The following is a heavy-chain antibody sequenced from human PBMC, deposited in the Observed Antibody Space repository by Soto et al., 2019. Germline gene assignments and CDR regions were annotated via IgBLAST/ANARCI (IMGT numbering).Heavy chain of an antibody. CDR3: AGPHDRAGLGT. CDR1: EYTFSSYL. V-gene: IGHV1-3*01. J-gene: IGHJ5*02. Sequence: GASVKVSCKASEYTFSSYLVHWVRQVHGQGLEWMGWNNGYNGKTEYSQKFQGRVTITRDTSANTAYLELSSLTSEDTAVYYCAGPHDRAGLGTWDQGTLVTVSS. D-gene: IGHD3-9*01. CDR2: NNGYNGKT.